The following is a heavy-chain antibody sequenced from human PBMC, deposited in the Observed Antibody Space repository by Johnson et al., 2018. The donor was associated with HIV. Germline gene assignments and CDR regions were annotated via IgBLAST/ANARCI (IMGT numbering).Heavy chain of an antibody. Sequence: QVQLVESGGGLVQPGGSLRLSCAASGFTFSSYAMHWVRQAPGKGLEWVAVISYDGSNKSYADSVTGRFTISRDNSKNTLYLQMNSLRAEDTAVYYCARDGGIAATDAFDIGGQGTMVTVSS. D-gene: IGHD6-13*01. CDR3: ARDGGIAATDAFDI. J-gene: IGHJ3*02. CDR2: ISYDGSNK. CDR1: GFTFSSYA. V-gene: IGHV3-30*04.